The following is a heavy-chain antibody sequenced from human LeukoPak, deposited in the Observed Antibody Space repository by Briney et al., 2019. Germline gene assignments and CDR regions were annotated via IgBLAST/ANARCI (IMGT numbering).Heavy chain of an antibody. CDR3: ATYGAYIVDAFDI. J-gene: IGHJ3*02. Sequence: SETLSLTCAVSGDSISSGDWWSWVRRPPGKGLEWIGEIYHTGSTNYNPSLKSRVTMSVDKSKNQFSLKLNSVTAADTAVYYCATYGAYIVDAFDIWGQGTMVTVSS. V-gene: IGHV4-4*02. CDR1: GDSISSGDW. D-gene: IGHD4-17*01. CDR2: IYHTGST.